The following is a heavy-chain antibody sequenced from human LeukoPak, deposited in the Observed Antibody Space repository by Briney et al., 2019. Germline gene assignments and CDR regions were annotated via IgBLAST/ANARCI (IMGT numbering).Heavy chain of an antibody. CDR1: GFTFSSYS. CDR2: ISSSSSTI. D-gene: IGHD2-2*01. V-gene: IGHV3-48*04. CDR3: AKAHPRRYCSSTSCYGKAFDI. Sequence: GGSLRLSCVASGFTFSSYSMNWVRQAPGKGLEWVSYISSSSSTIYYADSVKGRFTISRDNAKNSLYLQMNSLRAEDMALYYCAKAHPRRYCSSTSCYGKAFDIWGQGTMVTVSS. J-gene: IGHJ3*02.